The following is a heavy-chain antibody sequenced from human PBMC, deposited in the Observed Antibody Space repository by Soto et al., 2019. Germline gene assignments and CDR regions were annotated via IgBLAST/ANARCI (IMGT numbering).Heavy chain of an antibody. Sequence: EVQLVESGGGLVQPGGSLRLSCAAFGIRISGYWMSWVRQVPGKGPEWVSRIKNDGSVTSYADSVKGRFSISRDNAKNTLYLQMNSLRAEDTAVYYCARSDWFDPWGQGTLVTVSS. CDR1: GIRISGYW. CDR3: ARSDWFDP. CDR2: IKNDGSVT. V-gene: IGHV3-74*01. J-gene: IGHJ5*02.